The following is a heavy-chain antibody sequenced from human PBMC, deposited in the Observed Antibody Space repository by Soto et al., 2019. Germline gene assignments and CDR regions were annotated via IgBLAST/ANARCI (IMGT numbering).Heavy chain of an antibody. CDR3: ARDVWETTSMYYGLDV. V-gene: IGHV3-23*01. CDR2: ITGSGAIT. CDR1: GFTFSSYA. Sequence: GSLRVSCAASGFTFSSYAMSWVRLAPVKGLEWVSGITGSGAITYYTDSVKGRFTISRDNSKNTLYLQMHSLRAEDTAVYYCARDVWETTSMYYGLDVWGLGTTVTVSS. D-gene: IGHD1-26*01. J-gene: IGHJ6*02.